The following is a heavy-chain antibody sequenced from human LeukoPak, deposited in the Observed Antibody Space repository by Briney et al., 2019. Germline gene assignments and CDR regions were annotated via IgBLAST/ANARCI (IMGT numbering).Heavy chain of an antibody. D-gene: IGHD3-10*01. V-gene: IGHV1-46*01. CDR2: INPSGGST. J-gene: IGHJ6*02. CDR1: GYTFTSYY. Sequence: ASVKVSCKASGYTFTSYYMHWVRQAPAQGHEWKGIINPSGGSTSYAQKFQGRVTMTRDTSTSTVYMELSSLRSEDTAVYYCAWVPMVRGSNGDYYYYGMDVWGQGTTVTVSS. CDR3: AWVPMVRGSNGDYYYYGMDV.